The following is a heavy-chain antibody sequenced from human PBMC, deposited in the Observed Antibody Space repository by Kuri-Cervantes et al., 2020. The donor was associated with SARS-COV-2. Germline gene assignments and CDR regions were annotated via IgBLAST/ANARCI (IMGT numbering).Heavy chain of an antibody. Sequence: GESLKISCAVSGFPFSSYAMTWVRQPPGKGLEWVSSLSGSGISTYYAGSVKGRFTISRDNSKNTVYLQMNSLRAEDTAVYYCHLEVVPAATPGYMDVWGKGTTVTVSS. CDR3: HLEVVPAATPGYMDV. CDR1: GFPFSSYA. V-gene: IGHV3-23*01. J-gene: IGHJ6*03. D-gene: IGHD2-2*01. CDR2: LSGSGIST.